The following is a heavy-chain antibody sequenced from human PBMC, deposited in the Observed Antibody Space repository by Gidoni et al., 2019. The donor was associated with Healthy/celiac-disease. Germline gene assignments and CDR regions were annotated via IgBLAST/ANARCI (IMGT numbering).Heavy chain of an antibody. CDR3: ARRKRSGSGWASFDY. V-gene: IGHV5-51*01. D-gene: IGHD6-19*01. CDR1: GYNFTSYW. Sequence: EVQLVQSGAEVKKPGESLKISCKGSGYNFTSYWIGWVRQMPGNGLEWMGIIYPGDSDTRYSPSFQGQVTISADKSISTAYLQWSSLKASDTAMYYCARRKRSGSGWASFDYWGQGTLVTVSS. J-gene: IGHJ4*02. CDR2: IYPGDSDT.